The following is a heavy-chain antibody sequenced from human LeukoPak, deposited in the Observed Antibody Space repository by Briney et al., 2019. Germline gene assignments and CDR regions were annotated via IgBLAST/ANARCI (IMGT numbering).Heavy chain of an antibody. J-gene: IGHJ4*02. D-gene: IGHD3-22*01. CDR3: ARGDDSSGFYYKPGMLFDY. Sequence: GGSLRLSCAASGFTFRSYSMAWVRLAPGKGLEWVSSISSGSSYIYHADSGKGRFTISRDNAKNSMYLQMNSLRAEDTAVYYCARGDDSSGFYYKPGMLFDYWGQGTLVTVSS. CDR2: ISSGSSYI. V-gene: IGHV3-21*01. CDR1: GFTFRSYS.